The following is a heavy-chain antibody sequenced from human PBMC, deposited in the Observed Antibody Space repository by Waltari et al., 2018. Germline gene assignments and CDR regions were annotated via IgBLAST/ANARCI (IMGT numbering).Heavy chain of an antibody. Sequence: QVQLQESGPGLVKPSQTLSLTCSVSGVSITSGSHYWSWIRQPAGKGLEWIGHIYTSGSTKCNPSLKRRVTIAVDTSKTQCSLRLSSVTAADTAVYYCVTVGSSIQACDYFDNWGQGTLVTVSS. D-gene: IGHD3-3*02. J-gene: IGHJ4*02. CDR3: VTVGSSIQACDYFDN. V-gene: IGHV4-61*02. CDR2: IYTSGST. CDR1: GVSITSGSHY.